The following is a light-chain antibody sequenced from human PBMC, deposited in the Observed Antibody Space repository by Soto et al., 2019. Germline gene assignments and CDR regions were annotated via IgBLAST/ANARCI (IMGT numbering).Light chain of an antibody. J-gene: IGLJ2*01. Sequence: QSVLTQPPSASGTPGQRVTFSCSGSSSNIGSNAVNWYRQLPGTAPKLLIHTNDQRPSGVPDRFSGSQSGTSASLAISGLQSEDEAEYYCATWDDSPSGVVFGGGTQLTVL. CDR1: SSNIGSNA. CDR3: ATWDDSPSGVV. V-gene: IGLV1-44*01. CDR2: TND.